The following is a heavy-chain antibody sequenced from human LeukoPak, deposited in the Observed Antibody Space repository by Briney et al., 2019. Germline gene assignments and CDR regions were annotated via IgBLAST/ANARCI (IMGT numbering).Heavy chain of an antibody. J-gene: IGHJ4*02. Sequence: ASVKVSCKASGYTFTGYYMHWARQAPGQGLEWMGWINPNSGGTNYAQKFQGRVTMTRDTSISTAYMELSRLRSDDTAVYYCARVGCSSTSCYVWGQGTLVTVSS. CDR3: ARVGCSSTSCYV. CDR2: INPNSGGT. V-gene: IGHV1-2*02. D-gene: IGHD2-2*01. CDR1: GYTFTGYY.